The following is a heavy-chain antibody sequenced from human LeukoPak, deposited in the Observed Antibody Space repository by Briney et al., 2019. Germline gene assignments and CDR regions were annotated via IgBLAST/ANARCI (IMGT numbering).Heavy chain of an antibody. CDR3: ARHGSDFWSGYYQTSYYYYYMDV. Sequence: GESLKISCKGSGYSFTSYWIGWVRQMPGKGLEWMGIIYPGDSDTIYSPSLQGQVTISADKSISTAYLQWSSLKASDTAMYYCARHGSDFWSGYYQTSYYYYYMDVWGKGTTVTVSS. J-gene: IGHJ6*03. D-gene: IGHD3-3*01. V-gene: IGHV5-51*06. CDR1: GYSFTSYW. CDR2: IYPGDSDT.